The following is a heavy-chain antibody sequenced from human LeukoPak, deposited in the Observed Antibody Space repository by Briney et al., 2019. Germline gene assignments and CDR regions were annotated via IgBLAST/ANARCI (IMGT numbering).Heavy chain of an antibody. CDR1: GFTFSSYG. CDR2: IWYDGSNK. Sequence: GRSLRLSCAASGFTFSSYGMHWVRQAPGKGLEWVAVIWYDGSNKYYADSVKGRFTISRDNSKNTLYLQMNSLRAEDTAVYYCARDHWQQLVYHYFDYWGQGTLVTVSS. V-gene: IGHV3-33*01. J-gene: IGHJ4*02. CDR3: ARDHWQQLVYHYFDY. D-gene: IGHD6-13*01.